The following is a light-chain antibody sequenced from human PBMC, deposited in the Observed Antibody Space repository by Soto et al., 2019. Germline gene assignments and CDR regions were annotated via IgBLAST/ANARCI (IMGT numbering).Light chain of an antibody. Sequence: QSVLTQPPSASGTPGQRVTISCSGSSSNIGSNTVNWYQQLPGTAPKLLIYSNNQRPSGVPDRFSGSKSGTSASLAISGLQDEGEADYYCAALDDSLNGPVFGGGTKLTLL. CDR3: AALDDSLNGPV. J-gene: IGLJ2*01. V-gene: IGLV1-44*01. CDR2: SNN. CDR1: SSNIGSNT.